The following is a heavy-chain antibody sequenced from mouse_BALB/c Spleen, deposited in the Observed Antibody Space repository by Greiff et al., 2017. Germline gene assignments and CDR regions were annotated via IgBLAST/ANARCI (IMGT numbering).Heavy chain of an antibody. CDR3: AREGGD. V-gene: IGHV5-17*02. CDR2: ISSGSSTI. Sequence: DVKLVESGGGLVQPGGSRKLSCAASGFTFSSFGMHWVRQAPEKGLEWVAYISSGSSTIYYADTVKGRFTISRDNPKNTLFLQMTSLRSEDTAMYYCAREGGDWGQGTSVTVSS. J-gene: IGHJ4*01. CDR1: GFTFSSFG.